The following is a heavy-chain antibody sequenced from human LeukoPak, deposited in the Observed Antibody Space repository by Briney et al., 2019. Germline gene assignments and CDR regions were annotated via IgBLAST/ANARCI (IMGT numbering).Heavy chain of an antibody. Sequence: SETLSLTCTVSGGSISSGSYYWSWIRQPAGKGLEWIGRIYTSGSTNYNPPLKSRVTISVDTSKNQFSLKLSSVTAADTAVYYCARDLARIAAAVDWGQGTLVTVSS. CDR2: IYTSGST. CDR3: ARDLARIAAAVD. V-gene: IGHV4-61*02. CDR1: GGSISSGSYY. J-gene: IGHJ4*02. D-gene: IGHD6-13*01.